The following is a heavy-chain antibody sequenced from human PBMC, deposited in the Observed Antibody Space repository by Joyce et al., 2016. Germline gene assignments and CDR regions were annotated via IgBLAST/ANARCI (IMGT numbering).Heavy chain of an antibody. CDR2: MKPNSGNT. J-gene: IGHJ5*02. CDR1: VYTFTSYD. CDR3: ARERNFGDLSFDP. V-gene: IGHV1-8*01. Sequence: QVQLVQSGAEVKKPGASVKVSCKASVYTFTSYDINWVRQATGQGLVWMGWMKPNSGNTGDAQKFQGRVTMTRNTSISTAYMELRSLRSEDTAVYYCARERNFGDLSFDPWGQGTLVTVSS. D-gene: IGHD4-17*01.